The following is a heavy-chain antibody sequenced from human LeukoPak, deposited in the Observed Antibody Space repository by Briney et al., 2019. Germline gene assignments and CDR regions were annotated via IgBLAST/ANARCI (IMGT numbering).Heavy chain of an antibody. CDR3: ARDQRVTGRPDIDY. D-gene: IGHD6-6*01. CDR2: ISSDGSST. J-gene: IGHJ4*02. V-gene: IGHV3-74*03. Sequence: QPGGSLRLSCAASGFTFRNHWMHWVRQTPGKGLVWVSRISSDGSSTTYADSVKGRFTSSRDNAKNTLYLQMNNLRAEDTAMYYCARDQRVTGRPDIDYWGQGTLVIVSS. CDR1: GFTFRNHW.